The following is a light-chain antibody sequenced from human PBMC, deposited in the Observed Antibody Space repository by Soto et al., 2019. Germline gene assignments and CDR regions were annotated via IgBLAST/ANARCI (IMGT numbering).Light chain of an antibody. CDR2: GAS. J-gene: IGKJ4*01. CDR3: QQYNDWPPVT. CDR1: QSVSGY. V-gene: IGKV3-15*01. Sequence: EIVMTQSPATLSVSPGERATLSCRASQSVSGYLAWYQQKPGQAPRLLIYGASTRATGIPARFSGSGSGTEFILPISSLQSAEFAVYYCQQYNDWPPVTFGEGTKVEIK.